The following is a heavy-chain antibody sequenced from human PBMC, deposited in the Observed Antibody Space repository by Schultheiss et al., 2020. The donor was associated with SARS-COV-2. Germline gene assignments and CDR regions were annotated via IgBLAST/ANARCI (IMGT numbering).Heavy chain of an antibody. Sequence: SQTLSLTCTVSGGSISSGGYYWSWIRQHPGKGLEWIGYIYYSGSTYYNPSLKSRVTISVDTSKNQFSLKLSSVTAADTALYFCARYSDSDLNLDFWGQGTLVTVSS. V-gene: IGHV4-31*03. CDR2: IYYSGST. CDR1: GGSISSGGYY. CDR3: ARYSDSDLNLDF. J-gene: IGHJ4*02. D-gene: IGHD5-12*01.